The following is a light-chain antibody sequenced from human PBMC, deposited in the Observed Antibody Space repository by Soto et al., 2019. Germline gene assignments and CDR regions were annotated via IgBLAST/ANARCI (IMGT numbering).Light chain of an antibody. Sequence: EIVLTQSLGTLSLSTGERATLSCRASQSVSSSYLAWYQQKPGQAPRLLIYGASTRATGIPDRFSGSGSGTDFTLTISRLEPEDFAVYYCQQYGSSPWTFGQGTKVEIK. CDR1: QSVSSSY. V-gene: IGKV3-20*01. J-gene: IGKJ1*01. CDR3: QQYGSSPWT. CDR2: GAS.